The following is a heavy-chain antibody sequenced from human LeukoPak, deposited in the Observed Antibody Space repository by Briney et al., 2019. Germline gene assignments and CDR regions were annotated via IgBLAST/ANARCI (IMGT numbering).Heavy chain of an antibody. CDR3: ARDQGYKYGYGDFDY. D-gene: IGHD5-18*01. CDR2: IIPIFGTA. J-gene: IGHJ4*02. CDR1: VGTFSSYA. V-gene: IGHV1-69*13. Sequence: SVTVSCKASVGTFSSYAISGVRQAPGQGLEWMGGIIPIFGTANYAQKFQGRVTITADESTSTAYMELSSLRSEDTAVYYCARDQGYKYGYGDFDYWGQGTLVTVSS.